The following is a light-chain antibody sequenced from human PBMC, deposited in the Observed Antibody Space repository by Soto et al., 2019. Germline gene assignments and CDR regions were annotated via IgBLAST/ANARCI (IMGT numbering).Light chain of an antibody. CDR3: LQHNSYPPT. V-gene: IGKV1-17*01. CDR1: QNINNY. Sequence: DIQMTQSPSSLSASVGDRVTITCQASQNINNYLNWYQQKPGRAPKLLIYAASSLQSGVPSRFSGSGSGTDFTLTISSLQPEDFATYYCLQHNSYPPTFGQGTKVDIK. CDR2: AAS. J-gene: IGKJ1*01.